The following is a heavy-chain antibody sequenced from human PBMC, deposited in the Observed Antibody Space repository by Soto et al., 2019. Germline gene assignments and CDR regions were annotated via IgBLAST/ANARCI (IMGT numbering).Heavy chain of an antibody. V-gene: IGHV3-30-3*01. CDR2: ISYDGSNK. Sequence: GGSLRLSCAASGFTFSSSAMHWVRQAPGKGLEWVAVISYDGSNKYYADSVKGRFTISRDNSKNTLYLQMNSLRAEDTAVYYCARAYRSSTSCYSRFDYWGQGTLVTVSS. CDR3: ARAYRSSTSCYSRFDY. CDR1: GFTFSSSA. J-gene: IGHJ4*02. D-gene: IGHD2-2*01.